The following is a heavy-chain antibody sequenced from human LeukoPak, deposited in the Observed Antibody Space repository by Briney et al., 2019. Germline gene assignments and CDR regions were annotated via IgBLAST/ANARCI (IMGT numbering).Heavy chain of an antibody. Sequence: GGSLRLSCAASGFTFSAYSLNWVRQAPGKGLEWISYISGSGSPISYTDSVKGRFTISRDNAKNSLCLQMNSLRAEDTAVYYCARDYGYAFDIWGQGTMVTVSS. CDR3: ARDYGYAFDI. J-gene: IGHJ3*02. V-gene: IGHV3-48*04. CDR1: GFTFSAYS. D-gene: IGHD3-10*01. CDR2: ISGSGSPI.